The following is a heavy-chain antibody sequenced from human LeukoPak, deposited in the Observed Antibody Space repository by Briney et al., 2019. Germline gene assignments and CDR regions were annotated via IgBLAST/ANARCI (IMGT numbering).Heavy chain of an antibody. J-gene: IGHJ4*02. CDR1: GYTFTGYY. Sequence: ASVKVSCKASGYTFTGYYMHWVRQAPGQGLEWMGWINPNSGGTNYAQKFQGRVTMTRDTSISTAYMELSRLRSDDTAVYYCARSPFRREIIAAPDYWGQGTLVTVSS. V-gene: IGHV1-2*02. CDR2: INPNSGGT. D-gene: IGHD6-13*01. CDR3: ARSPFRREIIAAPDY.